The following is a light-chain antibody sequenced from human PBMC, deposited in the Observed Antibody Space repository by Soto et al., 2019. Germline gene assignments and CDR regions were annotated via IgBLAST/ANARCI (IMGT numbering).Light chain of an antibody. J-gene: IGKJ1*01. Sequence: DIQMTQYPSSLSASVEDRVIITCRASQSISNHLNWYQQKPGKAPKLLIFAASSLQSGVPSRFSDSGSGTDFTLTISCLQSEDFATYYCQLYYSYPPTFGQGTKVDIK. CDR3: QLYYSYPPT. CDR1: QSISNH. CDR2: AAS. V-gene: IGKV1-39*01.